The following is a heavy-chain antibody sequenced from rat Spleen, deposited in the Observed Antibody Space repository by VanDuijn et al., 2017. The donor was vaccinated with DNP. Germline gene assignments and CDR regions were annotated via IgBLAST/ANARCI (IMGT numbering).Heavy chain of an antibody. V-gene: IGHV2-16*01. CDR2: IWSGGST. CDR3: ARFYSGDYWYFDF. Sequence: QVQLKESGPGLVQPSRTLSLTCTVSGFSLTSHGVSWVRQPPGKGLEWIAAIWSGGSTDYNSALKSRLSISRDTSKSQVLLKMNSLQTEDTAMYFCARFYSGDYWYFDFWGPGTMVTVSS. J-gene: IGHJ1*01. D-gene: IGHD1-1*01. CDR1: GFSLTSHG.